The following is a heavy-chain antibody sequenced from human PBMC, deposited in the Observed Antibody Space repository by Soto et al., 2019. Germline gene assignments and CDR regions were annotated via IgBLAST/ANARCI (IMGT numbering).Heavy chain of an antibody. CDR1: GYTFTSYY. J-gene: IGHJ3*02. Sequence: ASVKVSCKASGYTFTSYYMHWVRQAPGQGLEWMGIINPSGGSTSYAQKFQGRVTMTRDTSTSTVYMELSSLRSEDTAVYYCARERAQMVTGERSGWYNAFDIWGQGTMVTVSS. V-gene: IGHV1-46*01. CDR3: ARERAQMVTGERSGWYNAFDI. CDR2: INPSGGST. D-gene: IGHD6-19*01.